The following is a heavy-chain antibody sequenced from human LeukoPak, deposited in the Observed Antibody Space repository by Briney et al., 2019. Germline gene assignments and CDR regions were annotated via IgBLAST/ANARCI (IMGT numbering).Heavy chain of an antibody. CDR1: GFTFSSYW. D-gene: IGHD3-10*01. CDR3: SRGGFDHGFDV. J-gene: IGHJ3*01. V-gene: IGHV3-74*01. Sequence: GGSLRLSCAASGFTFSSYWMHWVRQAPGKGLEGVSRVNSDGSDTIYADSVKGRFTISRDNAKNTVYLQMDSLRAEDTALYYSSRGGFDHGFDVWGQGTMVTVSS. CDR2: VNSDGSDT.